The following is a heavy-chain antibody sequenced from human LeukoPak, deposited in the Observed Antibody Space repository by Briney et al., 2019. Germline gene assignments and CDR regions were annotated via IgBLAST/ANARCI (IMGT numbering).Heavy chain of an antibody. CDR1: GGTFNSHI. CDR3: ARDGFQRDYSMDV. J-gene: IGHJ6*03. CDR2: INPNSGAT. V-gene: IGHV1-2*02. Sequence: ASVKVSCKASGGTFNSHIIDWVRQAPGQGLEWMGWINPNSGATNYALRFQGRVTMTRDTSISTTYMELSGLKSDDTAVYYCARDGFQRDYSMDVWGKGTTVTVSS. D-gene: IGHD3-10*01.